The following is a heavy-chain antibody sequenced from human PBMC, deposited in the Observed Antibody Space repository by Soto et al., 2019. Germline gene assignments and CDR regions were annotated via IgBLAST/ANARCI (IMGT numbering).Heavy chain of an antibody. CDR2: IYPGDSDT. CDR1: EDTLTNYS. CDR3: ATHYDFWSGPYYYGMDV. D-gene: IGHD3-3*01. V-gene: IGHV5-51*01. Sequence: GESLNISYSGSEDTLTNYSIAWLRQQPGRGLELMGIIYPGDSDTKYRPPFQGQVTISADKSLRTAYLQWSSLKASDTGIYYCATHYDFWSGPYYYGMDVWGQGTTVTVSS. J-gene: IGHJ6*02.